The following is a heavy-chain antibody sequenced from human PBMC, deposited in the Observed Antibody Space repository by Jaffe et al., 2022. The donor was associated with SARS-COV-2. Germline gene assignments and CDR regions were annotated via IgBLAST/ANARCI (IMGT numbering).Heavy chain of an antibody. D-gene: IGHD3-16*01. CDR1: GGSISSGDHY. CDR2: IFHSGST. J-gene: IGHJ3*02. Sequence: QVQLQESGPGLVKPSQTLSLTCTVSGGSISSGDHYWSWIRQHPGKGLEWIGYIFHSGSTYYSPSLKSRVTISVDTSKNQFSLKLTSVSAADTAFYYCAREPSMINAFDIWGHGTMVTVSS. CDR3: AREPSMINAFDI. V-gene: IGHV4-31*03.